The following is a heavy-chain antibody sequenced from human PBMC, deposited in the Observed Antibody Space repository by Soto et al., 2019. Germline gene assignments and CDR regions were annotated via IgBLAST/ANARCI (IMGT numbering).Heavy chain of an antibody. D-gene: IGHD3-16*01. CDR1: GYTFTSYG. Sequence: ASVKVSCKASGYTFTSYGISWVRQAPGQGLEWMGWISAYNGNTNYAQKLQGRVTMTTDTSTSTAYMELRSLRSDDTAVYYCAIDYERPYYFDYWGQGTLVTVSS. CDR3: AIDYERPYYFDY. V-gene: IGHV1-18*04. J-gene: IGHJ4*02. CDR2: ISAYNGNT.